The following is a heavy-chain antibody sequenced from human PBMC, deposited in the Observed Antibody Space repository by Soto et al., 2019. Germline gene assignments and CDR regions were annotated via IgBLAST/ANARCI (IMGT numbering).Heavy chain of an antibody. J-gene: IGHJ6*03. V-gene: IGHV3-9*01. CDR2: ISWNSGSI. D-gene: IGHD2-2*01. Sequence: GGSLRLSCAASGFTFDDYAMHWVRQAPGKGLEWVSGISWNSGSIGYADSVKGRFTISRDNAKNSLYLQMNSLRAEDTALYYCAKEKTDIVVVPAATKYYYYYYYMDVWGKGTTVTVSS. CDR1: GFTFDDYA. CDR3: AKEKTDIVVVPAATKYYYYYYYMDV.